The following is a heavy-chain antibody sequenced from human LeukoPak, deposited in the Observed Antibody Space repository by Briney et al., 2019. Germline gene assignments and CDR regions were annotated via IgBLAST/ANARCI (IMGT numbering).Heavy chain of an antibody. CDR1: GYSFTSYW. V-gene: IGHV5-51*01. J-gene: IGHJ6*02. D-gene: IGHD2-2*01. CDR3: ARHSCSSTSCYYYYGMDV. Sequence: GESLKISCKGSGYSFTSYWIGWVRQMPGKGLEWMGIIYPGDSDTRYSPSFQGQVTISADKSISTAYLQWSSLKASDTAMHYCARHSCSSTSCYYYYGMDVWGQGTTVTVSS. CDR2: IYPGDSDT.